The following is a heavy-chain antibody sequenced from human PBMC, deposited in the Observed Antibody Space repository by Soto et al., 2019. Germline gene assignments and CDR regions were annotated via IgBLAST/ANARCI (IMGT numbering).Heavy chain of an antibody. CDR1: GFTFSTYG. CDR2: ISYDGSNK. J-gene: IGHJ4*02. V-gene: IGHV3-30*18. Sequence: QVRLVESGGGVVQPGRSLRLSCAASGFTFSTYGMHWARQAPGKGLEGVAVISYDGSNKYYADSVKGRFTISRDNSKNTLYLQMSSLRAEDTAVYYCAKGFSYSVIDYWGQGTLVTVSS. D-gene: IGHD5-18*01. CDR3: AKGFSYSVIDY.